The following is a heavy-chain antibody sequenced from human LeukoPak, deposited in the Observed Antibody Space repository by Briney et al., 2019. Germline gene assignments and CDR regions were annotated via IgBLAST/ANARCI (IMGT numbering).Heavy chain of an antibody. J-gene: IGHJ4*02. D-gene: IGHD1-14*01. CDR3: ATRPPEESYFPYFVY. CDR1: GGSFNSGSYY. V-gene: IGHV4-61*01. CDR2: VSYTGST. Sequence: SETLTLTCTASGGSFNSGSYYWTWIRQPPGKGLDWIVYVSYTGSTYYNPSLKSRVTISLDAYKNQYSLKMSLMNADTTAVYFCATRPPEESYFPYFVYGGQGTLVTVSS.